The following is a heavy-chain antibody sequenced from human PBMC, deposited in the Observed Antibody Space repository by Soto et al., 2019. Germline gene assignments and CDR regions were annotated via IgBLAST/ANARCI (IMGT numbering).Heavy chain of an antibody. CDR2: VDSSDSFT. J-gene: IGHJ6*02. Sequence: GGAFKIFCKGSGYSFSRFLIRWGRQVPGKSLEGMGGVDSSDSFTNYSPSFQGHVTISADKSSSTVYLQWSSLKASDTAMYYCSRRYCSSTSCPRNYYGMDVWGQGTTVPVSS. D-gene: IGHD2-2*01. CDR1: GYSFSRFL. V-gene: IGHV5-10-1*01. CDR3: SRRYCSSTSCPRNYYGMDV.